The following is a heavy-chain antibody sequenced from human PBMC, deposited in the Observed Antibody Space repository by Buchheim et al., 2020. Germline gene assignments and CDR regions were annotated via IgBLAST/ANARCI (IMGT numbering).Heavy chain of an antibody. CDR2: IKEDGSEK. Sequence: EVQLVESGGGLVQPGGSLRLSCAVSRFTFSNYWMSWVRQAPGKGLEWVANIKEDGSEKFYVDSVKGRFTISRDNAKNSLYLQMNSLRAEDTAVYYCARDSGVAYCGGDCNRGFDYWGQGTL. CDR1: RFTFSNYW. D-gene: IGHD2-21*02. J-gene: IGHJ4*02. V-gene: IGHV3-7*04. CDR3: ARDSGVAYCGGDCNRGFDY.